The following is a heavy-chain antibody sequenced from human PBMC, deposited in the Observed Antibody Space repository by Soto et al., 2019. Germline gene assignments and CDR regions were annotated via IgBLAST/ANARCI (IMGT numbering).Heavy chain of an antibody. D-gene: IGHD3-22*01. CDR1: GYKFTSYR. CDR2: IFPSDSDT. J-gene: IGHJ5*02. V-gene: IGHV5-51*01. CDR3: ARKDKSGYFNWFDP. Sequence: PGESLKISCRTSGYKFTSYRIACVPQMPGKGLEWMGIIFPSDSDTRYSPSFQGQVTISADRSTSTVFLQWASLKASDTAVYFCARKDKSGYFNWFDPWGQGTLVTVSS.